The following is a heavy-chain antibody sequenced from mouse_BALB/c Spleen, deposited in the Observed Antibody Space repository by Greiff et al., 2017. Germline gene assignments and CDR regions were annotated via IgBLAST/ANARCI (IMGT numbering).Heavy chain of an antibody. V-gene: IGHV14-3*02. D-gene: IGHD2-1*01. CDR2: IDPANGNT. CDR3: AFYGNYYAMDY. CDR1: GFNIKDTY. J-gene: IGHJ4*01. Sequence: EVKLMESGAELVKPGASVKLSCTASGFNIKDTYMHWVKQRPEQGLEWIGRIDPANGNTKYDPKFQGKATITADTSSNTAYLQLSSLTSEDTAVYYCAFYGNYYAMDYWGQGTSVTVSS.